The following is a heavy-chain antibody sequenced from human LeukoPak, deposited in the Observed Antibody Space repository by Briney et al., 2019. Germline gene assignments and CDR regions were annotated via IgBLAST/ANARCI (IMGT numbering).Heavy chain of an antibody. J-gene: IGHJ4*02. CDR2: IYYSGST. V-gene: IGHV4-39*01. CDR3: ASPSHCSSTSCALNY. Sequence: SETLSLTCTVSGGSISSSSYYWGWIRQPPGKGLEWIGSIYYSGSTYYNPSLKSRVTISVDTSKNQFSLKLSSVTAADTAVYYCASPSHCSSTSCALNYWGQGTLVTVSS. CDR1: GGSISSSSYY. D-gene: IGHD2-2*01.